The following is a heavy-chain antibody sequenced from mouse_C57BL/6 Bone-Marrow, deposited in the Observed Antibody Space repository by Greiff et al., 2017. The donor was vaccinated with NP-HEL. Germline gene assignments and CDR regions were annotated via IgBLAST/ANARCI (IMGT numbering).Heavy chain of an antibody. CDR1: GYTFTSYW. J-gene: IGHJ1*03. V-gene: IGHV1-50*01. CDR3: ARERYYYYGSSPYWYFDV. Sequence: VQLLQQPGAELVKPGASVKLSCKASGYTFTSYWMQWVKQRPGQGLEWIGEIDPSDSYTNYNQKFKGKATLTVDTSSSTAYMQLSSLTSEDSAVYYCARERYYYYGSSPYWYFDVWGTGTTVTVSS. CDR2: IDPSDSYT. D-gene: IGHD1-1*01.